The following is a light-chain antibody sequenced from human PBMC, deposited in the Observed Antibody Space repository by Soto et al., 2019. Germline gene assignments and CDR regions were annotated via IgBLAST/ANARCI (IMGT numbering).Light chain of an antibody. CDR2: AAS. CDR1: QSIRNY. Sequence: DIQMTQSPSSLSASVGDRVTITCRASQSIRNYLNWYQQKPGKAPTLLIYAASGLQSGVPSRFSVIGSATYFTLAFCSLQADDFSTYSFNLHYSSPYTFGPGTTLEI. J-gene: IGKJ2*01. CDR3: NLHYSSPYT. V-gene: IGKV1-39*01.